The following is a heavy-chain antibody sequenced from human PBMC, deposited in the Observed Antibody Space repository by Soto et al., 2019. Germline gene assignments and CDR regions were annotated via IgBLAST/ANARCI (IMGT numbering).Heavy chain of an antibody. CDR1: GGSISSGDYY. V-gene: IGHV4-30-4*01. Sequence: QEKLQESGPGLVKRSQTLSLTCTVSGGSISSGDYYWSWIRQPPGKGLEWIGYIYYSGSTYYNPSLKSRVTISVDTSKNQFSLKLSSVPAADTAVYYCAREEGTSRPLPGHFDYWGQGTLVTVSS. CDR2: IYYSGST. J-gene: IGHJ4*02. D-gene: IGHD1-1*01. CDR3: AREEGTSRPLPGHFDY.